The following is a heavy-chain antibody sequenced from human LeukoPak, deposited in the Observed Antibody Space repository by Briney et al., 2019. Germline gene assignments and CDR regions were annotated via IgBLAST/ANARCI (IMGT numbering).Heavy chain of an antibody. CDR3: AKDRRTDYRGAWY. Sequence: PGGSLRLSCGASGFTFSNYWMHWVRQAPGKGLVWVSRINSDRSSSSYADSVKGRFTISRDNSKNTLYLQMNSLRAGDTAVYYCAKDRRTDYRGAWYWGQGTLVSVSS. CDR1: GFTFSNYW. J-gene: IGHJ4*02. V-gene: IGHV3-74*01. D-gene: IGHD6-19*01. CDR2: INSDRSSS.